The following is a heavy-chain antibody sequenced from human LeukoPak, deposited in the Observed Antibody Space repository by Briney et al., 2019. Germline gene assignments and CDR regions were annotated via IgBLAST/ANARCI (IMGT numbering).Heavy chain of an antibody. D-gene: IGHD6-19*01. V-gene: IGHV3-7*03. CDR1: GFTFNSYW. Sequence: GGSLRLSCAASGFTFNSYWMNWVRQAPGKGLEWVANIKRDGSEKYYVDSVKGRFTISRDNAKNSLDLQMNSLRVEDTAVYYCARLGPASSGWPESFNYWGQGTLVTVSS. J-gene: IGHJ4*02. CDR3: ARLGPASSGWPESFNY. CDR2: IKRDGSEK.